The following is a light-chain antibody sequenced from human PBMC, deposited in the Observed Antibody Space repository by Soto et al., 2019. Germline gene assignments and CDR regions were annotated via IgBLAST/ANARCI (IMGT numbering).Light chain of an antibody. CDR2: AAS. Sequence: DIQMTQSPSALSASVGDRVTITCRASQSISSYLNWYQQKPGKAPKLLIYAASRLQRGAPSRFRGSGSGTDCTLTISSPQPEDFATYYCQPSYSTPPWTFGQGTKVAIK. CDR1: QSISSY. J-gene: IGKJ1*01. V-gene: IGKV1-39*01. CDR3: QPSYSTPPWT.